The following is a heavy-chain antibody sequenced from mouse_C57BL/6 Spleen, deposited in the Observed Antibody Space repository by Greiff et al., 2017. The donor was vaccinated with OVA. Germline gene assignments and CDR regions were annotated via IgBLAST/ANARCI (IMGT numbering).Heavy chain of an antibody. V-gene: IGHV5-4*03. J-gene: IGHJ4*01. Sequence: EVKLMESGGGLVKPGGSLKLSCAASGFTFSSYAMSWVRQTPEKRLEWVATISDGGSYTYYPDNVKGRFTISRDNAKNNLYLQMSHLQSEDTAMYYCARRSTTGYAMDYWGQGTSVTVSS. CDR1: GFTFSSYA. CDR2: ISDGGSYT. CDR3: ARRSTTGYAMDY. D-gene: IGHD1-1*01.